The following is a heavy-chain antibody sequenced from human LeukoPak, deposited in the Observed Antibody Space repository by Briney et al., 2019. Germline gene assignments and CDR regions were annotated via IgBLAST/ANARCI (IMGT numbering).Heavy chain of an antibody. CDR2: FDPEDGET. CDR1: GYTLTELS. CDR3: ATGWSSVLRPLEGAGGNWFDP. Sequence: GASVKVSCKVSGYTLTELSMHWVRQAPGKGLEWMGGFDPEDGETIYAQKFQGRVTMTEDTSTDTAYMELSSLRSEDTAVYYCATGWSSVLRPLEGAGGNWFDPWGQGTLVTVSS. D-gene: IGHD3-3*01. V-gene: IGHV1-24*01. J-gene: IGHJ5*02.